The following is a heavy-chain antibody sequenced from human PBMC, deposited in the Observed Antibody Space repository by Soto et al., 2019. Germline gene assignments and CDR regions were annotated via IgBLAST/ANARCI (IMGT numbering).Heavy chain of an antibody. CDR2: INHDGST. J-gene: IGHJ4*01. CDR1: GSFISNGGYH. V-gene: IGHV4-31*03. D-gene: IGHD6-13*01. Sequence: QVQLQQSGPGLVQPSQTLSLTCTVSGSFISNGGYHWIWIRQHPGKGLEWIGFINHDGSTYYNPSRQRRPTTPTDASNNQFSTTLTCVTAADTAVYFCATLAMGAAGRGYWGTGTLVTVSS. CDR3: ATLAMGAAGRGY.